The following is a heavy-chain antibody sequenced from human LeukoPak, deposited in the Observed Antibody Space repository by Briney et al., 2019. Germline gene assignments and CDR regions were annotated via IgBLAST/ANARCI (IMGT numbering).Heavy chain of an antibody. CDR2: INHSGST. CDR1: GGSFCGYY. J-gene: IGHJ1*01. CDR3: ATECGGGSCSAEYFQH. D-gene: IGHD2-15*01. V-gene: IGHV4-34*01. Sequence: PSETLSLTCAVYGGSFCGYYWSWIRQPPGKGLEWIGEINHSGSTNYNPSLKSRVTISVDTSKNQFSLKLSSVTAADTAVYYCATECGGGSCSAEYFQHWGQGTLVTVSS.